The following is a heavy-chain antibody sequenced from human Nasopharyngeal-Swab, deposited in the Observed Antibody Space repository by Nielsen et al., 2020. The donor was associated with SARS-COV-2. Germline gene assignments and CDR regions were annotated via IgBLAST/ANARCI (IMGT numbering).Heavy chain of an antibody. D-gene: IGHD3-10*01. CDR2: ISGNNDNR. Sequence: WVRQAPGQGLEWMGWISGNNDNRNYAQKVQGRVTMTTDTSTSTVYMELRSLRSDDTAIYYCARDGAPLVSGIYFNWFDPWGQGTLVTRLL. J-gene: IGHJ5*02. V-gene: IGHV1-18*01. CDR3: ARDGAPLVSGIYFNWFDP.